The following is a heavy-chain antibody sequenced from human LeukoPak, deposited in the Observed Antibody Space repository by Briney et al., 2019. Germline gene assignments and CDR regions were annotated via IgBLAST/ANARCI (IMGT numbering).Heavy chain of an antibody. D-gene: IGHD5-18*01. V-gene: IGHV3-43*01. CDR1: GCTFDDYT. Sequence: GESLRLSCAASGCTFDDYTMHWVRQAPGKGLEWVSLMSWDGGSRYYADSVKGRFTISRDNSKNSLSLPMNSLRAEDTAVYYCARDGPLDGRYSYGYTDYWGQGTLVTVSS. CDR2: MSWDGGSR. CDR3: ARDGPLDGRYSYGYTDY. J-gene: IGHJ4*02.